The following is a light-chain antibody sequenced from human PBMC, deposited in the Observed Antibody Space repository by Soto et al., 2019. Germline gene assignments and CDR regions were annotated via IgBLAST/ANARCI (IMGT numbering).Light chain of an antibody. CDR2: GAS. J-gene: IGKJ5*01. Sequence: EIVMAQSASTLSLSPVERATLSCSAIQSVSSNLAWYQQKPGQAPRLLIYGASTRDPGIPDTFSGSGSGTDFSLPISRLEPQEFAVYYCKQYPNSPLTFGQGTRLEIK. V-gene: IGKV3-15*01. CDR1: QSVSSN. CDR3: KQYPNSPLT.